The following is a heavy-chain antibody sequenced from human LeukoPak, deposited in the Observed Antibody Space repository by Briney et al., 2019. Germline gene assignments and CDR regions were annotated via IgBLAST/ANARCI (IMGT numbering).Heavy chain of an antibody. CDR2: IYYSGST. J-gene: IGHJ4*02. D-gene: IGHD3-22*01. CDR1: GGSISSSSYY. V-gene: IGHV4-39*01. Sequence: SETLSLTCTVSGGSISSSSYYWGWIRQPPEKGLEWIGSIYYSGSTYYNPSLKSRVTISVDTSKNQFSLKLSSVTAADTAVYYCARGLHISTMIAAQFWGQGTLVTVSS. CDR3: ARGLHISTMIAAQF.